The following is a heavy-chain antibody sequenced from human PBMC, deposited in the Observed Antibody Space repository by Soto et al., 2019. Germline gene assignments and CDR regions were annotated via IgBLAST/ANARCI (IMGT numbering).Heavy chain of an antibody. J-gene: IGHJ4*02. CDR3: AREYYYDSSGYYHPGFFDY. CDR1: GLTFSSHG. D-gene: IGHD3-22*01. Sequence: GGSLRLSCAASGLTFSSHGMHWVRQAPGKGLEWVAVIWYDGSNKYYADSVKGRFTISRDNSKNTLYLQMNSLRAEDTAVYYCAREYYYDSSGYYHPGFFDYWGQGTLVTVSS. CDR2: IWYDGSNK. V-gene: IGHV3-33*01.